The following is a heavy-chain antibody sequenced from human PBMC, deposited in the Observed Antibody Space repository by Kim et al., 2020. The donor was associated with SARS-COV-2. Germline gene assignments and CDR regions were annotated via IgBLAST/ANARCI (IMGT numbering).Heavy chain of an antibody. J-gene: IGHJ6*02. CDR3: AREMPTGSGGSDNYGMDV. CDR2: INAGNGNT. CDR1: GYTFTSYA. V-gene: IGHV1-3*01. Sequence: ASVKVSCKASGYTFTSYAMHWVRQAPGQRLEWMGWINAGNGNTKYSQKFQGRVTITRDTSASTAYMELSSLRSEDTAVYYCAREMPTGSGGSDNYGMDVWGQGTTVTVS. D-gene: IGHD2-15*01.